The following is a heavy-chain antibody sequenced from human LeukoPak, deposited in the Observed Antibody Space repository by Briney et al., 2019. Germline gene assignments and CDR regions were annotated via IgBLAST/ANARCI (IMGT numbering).Heavy chain of an antibody. CDR3: AKGVGYYYDSSGYYPI. V-gene: IGHV3-23*01. CDR2: ISGSGGST. Sequence: PGGSLRLSCAASGFTFSSYAMSWVRQAPGKGLEWVSAISGSGGSTYYADSVEGRFTISRDNSKNTLYLQMNSLRAEDTAVYYCAKGVGYYYDSSGYYPIWGQGTLVTVSS. CDR1: GFTFSSYA. D-gene: IGHD3-22*01. J-gene: IGHJ4*02.